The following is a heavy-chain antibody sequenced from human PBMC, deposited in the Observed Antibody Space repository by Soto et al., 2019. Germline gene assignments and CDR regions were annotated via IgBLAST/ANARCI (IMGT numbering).Heavy chain of an antibody. Sequence: QVQLVQSGAEVKKPGSSVKVSCTASGGSLSYNGFSWVRLAPGQGLEWMGGLTPVFGPANYAQKFQGRLTITADESSTTGYMALTSLRSEDTAVYYCARPRYCNGSRCYSFDFWGRGTLVTVSS. CDR2: LTPVFGPA. CDR3: ARPRYCNGSRCYSFDF. V-gene: IGHV1-69*01. CDR1: GGSLSYNG. D-gene: IGHD2-15*01. J-gene: IGHJ4*01.